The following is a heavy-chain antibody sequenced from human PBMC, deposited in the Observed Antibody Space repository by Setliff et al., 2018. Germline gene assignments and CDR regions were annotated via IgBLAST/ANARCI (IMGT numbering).Heavy chain of an antibody. CDR3: TVYNTGSSRDHY. J-gene: IGHJ4*02. V-gene: IGHV4-34*01. CDR2: INHSGST. Sequence: SETLSLTCAVYGGSFSTYYRIWIRQPPGKGLEWIGEINHSGSTNYNPSLKSRVTISVDTSKNQFSLKLSSVTAADTALYYCTVYNTGSSRDHYWGQGTPVTVSS. D-gene: IGHD2-8*02. CDR1: GGSFSTYY.